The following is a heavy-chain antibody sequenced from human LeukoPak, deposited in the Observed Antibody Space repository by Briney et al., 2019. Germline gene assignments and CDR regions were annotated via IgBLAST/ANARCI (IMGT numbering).Heavy chain of an antibody. V-gene: IGHV3-53*01. Sequence: GGSLRLSCAASGLTGSHNYVSWVRQAPGKGLEWVSAIHTSGDTCYADSVKGRFAISRDTSKNTLYLQINSLRVEDTAVYYCIVFGDSNHWGQGTLVTVSS. D-gene: IGHD4-17*01. CDR1: GLTGSHNY. J-gene: IGHJ5*02. CDR2: IHTSGDT. CDR3: IVFGDSNH.